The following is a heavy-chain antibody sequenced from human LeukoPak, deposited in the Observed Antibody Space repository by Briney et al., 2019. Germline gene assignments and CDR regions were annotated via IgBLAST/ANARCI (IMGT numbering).Heavy chain of an antibody. CDR1: GYTFTGYY. CDR2: INPNTGVT. CDR3: ARDRTTVTTGYYGMDV. J-gene: IGHJ6*02. D-gene: IGHD4-17*01. Sequence: ASVKVSCKASGYTFTGYYMHWVRHAPGQGLELMGWINPNTGVTNYAQKFQGRVTLTRDTSIITAYMELTRLRSDDTAMYYCARDRTTVTTGYYGMDVWGQGTTLTVSS. V-gene: IGHV1-2*02.